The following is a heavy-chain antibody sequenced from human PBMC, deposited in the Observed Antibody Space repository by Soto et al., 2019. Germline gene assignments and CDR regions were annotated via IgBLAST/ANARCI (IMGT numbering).Heavy chain of an antibody. CDR2: IYYSGST. CDR1: GGSISSSSYY. J-gene: IGHJ5*02. D-gene: IGHD3-22*01. Sequence: SETLSLTCTVSGGSISSSSYYWGWIRQPPGKGLVWIGSIYYSGSTYYNPSLKSRVTISVDTSKNQFSLKLSSVTAADTAVYYCARPQYYYDSSGYSTGVYNWFDPWGQGTLVTVSS. V-gene: IGHV4-39*01. CDR3: ARPQYYYDSSGYSTGVYNWFDP.